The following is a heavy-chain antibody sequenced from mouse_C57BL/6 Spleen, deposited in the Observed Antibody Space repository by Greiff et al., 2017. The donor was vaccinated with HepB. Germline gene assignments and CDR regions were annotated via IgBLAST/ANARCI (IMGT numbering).Heavy chain of an antibody. CDR2: IDPETGGT. J-gene: IGHJ1*03. D-gene: IGHD1-1*01. CDR1: GYTFTDYE. Sequence: QVQLQQSGAELVRPGASVTLSCKASGYTFTDYEMHWVKQTPVHGLEWIGAIDPETGGTAYNQKFKGKAILTADKSSSTAYMELRSLTSEDSAVYDCTNYGSSRYWYFDVWGTGTTVTVSS. CDR3: TNYGSSRYWYFDV. V-gene: IGHV1-15*01.